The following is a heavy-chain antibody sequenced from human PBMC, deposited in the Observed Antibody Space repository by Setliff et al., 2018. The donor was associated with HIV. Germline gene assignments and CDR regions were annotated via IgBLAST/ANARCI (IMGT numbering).Heavy chain of an antibody. CDR1: GYTFTTYG. D-gene: IGHD1-26*01. CDR2: ISAYNGKT. J-gene: IGHJ5*02. Sequence: ASVKVSCKASGYTFTTYGITWVRQAPGQGLEWMGWISAYNGKTNYAQKFQGRVTMTRDTSTRTVYMELSSLRSEDTAVYYCARAGAIYFYSANSLTLGGLDPWGQGTLVTVS. CDR3: ARAGAIYFYSANSLTLGGLDP. V-gene: IGHV1-18*01.